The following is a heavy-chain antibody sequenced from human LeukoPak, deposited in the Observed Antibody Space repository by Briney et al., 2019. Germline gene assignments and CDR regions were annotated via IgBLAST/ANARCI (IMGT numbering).Heavy chain of an antibody. V-gene: IGHV3-23*01. CDR3: AKDRLGRAAATYDY. CDR1: GFTFSSYA. Sequence: GGSLRLSCAASGFTFSSYAMSWVRQAPGKGLEWVSAISGSGGSTYYADSVKGRFTISRDNSKNTLYLQMNSLRAEGTAVYYCAKDRLGRAAATYDYWGQGTLVTVSS. CDR2: ISGSGGST. J-gene: IGHJ4*02. D-gene: IGHD6-13*01.